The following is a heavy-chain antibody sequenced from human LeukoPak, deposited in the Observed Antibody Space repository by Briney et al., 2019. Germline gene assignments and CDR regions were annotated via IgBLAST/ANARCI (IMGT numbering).Heavy chain of an antibody. V-gene: IGHV3-49*03. CDR2: IRRKAYDRTT. CDR1: GFTFGDYG. J-gene: IGHJ4*02. D-gene: IGHD2-21*02. CDR3: TRGRVTTDY. Sequence: PGGSLRLSCTASGFTFGDYGMSWFRQAPGKGLEWVGFIRRKAYDRTTEYAASVKGRFTISRDDPNSIAYLQMNSLKTEDTAVCYCTRGRVTTDYWGQGTLVTVSS.